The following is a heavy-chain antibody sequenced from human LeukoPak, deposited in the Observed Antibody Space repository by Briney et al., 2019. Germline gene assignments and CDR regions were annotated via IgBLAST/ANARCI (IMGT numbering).Heavy chain of an antibody. CDR1: EFTFSNYA. Sequence: GGSLRLSCAASEFTFSNYAMSWVRQAPGKGLEWVSVISGSGGPTYYADSVKGRFTISRDNSKNTLYLQMNSLRAEDTAVYYCARYDTVMAGNPLVIFDYWGQGTLVTVSS. J-gene: IGHJ4*02. CDR2: ISGSGGPT. V-gene: IGHV3-23*01. CDR3: ARYDTVMAGNPLVIFDY. D-gene: IGHD5-18*01.